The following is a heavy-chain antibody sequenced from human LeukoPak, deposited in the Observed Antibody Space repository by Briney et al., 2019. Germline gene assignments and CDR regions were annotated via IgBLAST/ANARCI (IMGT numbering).Heavy chain of an antibody. Sequence: KASETLSLTCTVSGGSISSYYWGWIRQPPGKGLEWIGYIYYSGSTNYNPSLKSRVTISVDTSKNQFSLKLSSVTAADTAVYYCARGSSSYGMDVWGQGTTVTVSS. CDR3: ARGSSSYGMDV. V-gene: IGHV4-59*01. D-gene: IGHD2-15*01. J-gene: IGHJ6*02. CDR2: IYYSGST. CDR1: GGSISSYY.